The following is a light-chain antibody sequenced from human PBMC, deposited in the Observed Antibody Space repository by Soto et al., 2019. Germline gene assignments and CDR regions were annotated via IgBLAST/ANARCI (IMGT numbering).Light chain of an antibody. Sequence: EIVLTQSPGPLSLSPGERATLSCRASQSVSSSYLAWYQHKPGQAPRLLIYGASSRATGIPDRFSGSGSGTGFTLTISRLEPEDCVVYYCQQYGSSQLTFGGGTKVEIK. V-gene: IGKV3-20*01. J-gene: IGKJ4*01. CDR3: QQYGSSQLT. CDR2: GAS. CDR1: QSVSSSY.